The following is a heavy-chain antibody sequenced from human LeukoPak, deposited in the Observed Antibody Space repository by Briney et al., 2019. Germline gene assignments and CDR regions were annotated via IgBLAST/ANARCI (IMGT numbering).Heavy chain of an antibody. CDR3: ARSASGYDA. J-gene: IGHJ5*02. Sequence: GGSLRLSCAASGFTFSSYAMTWVRQAPEKGLEWVSAISGSGGSTYYADSVKSRFTISRDNAKNTLYLQMNSLRVEDTTVYYCARSASGYDAWGQGTLVTVSS. V-gene: IGHV3-23*01. CDR1: GFTFSSYA. CDR2: ISGSGGST. D-gene: IGHD5-12*01.